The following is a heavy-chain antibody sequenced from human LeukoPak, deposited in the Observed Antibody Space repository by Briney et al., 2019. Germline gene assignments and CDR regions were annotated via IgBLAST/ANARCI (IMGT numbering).Heavy chain of an antibody. J-gene: IGHJ1*01. CDR3: ASVYYYDSSAYYRYFQH. Sequence: SETLSLTCTVSGGSISISTYYWGWIRQSPGKGLEWIGSIYYSGSTYYNPSLKSRVTVSVDTSKSQFSLKLSSVTAADTAVYYCASVYYYDSSAYYRYFQHWGQGTLVTVSS. D-gene: IGHD3-22*01. V-gene: IGHV4-39*01. CDR1: GGSISISTYY. CDR2: IYYSGST.